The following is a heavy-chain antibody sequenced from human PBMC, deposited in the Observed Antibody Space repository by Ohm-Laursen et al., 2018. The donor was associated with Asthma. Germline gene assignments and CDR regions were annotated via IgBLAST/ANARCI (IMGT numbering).Heavy chain of an antibody. CDR3: ARIGPEWELPGREYSLHH. V-gene: IGHV3-21*01. D-gene: IGHD1-26*01. CDR2: ISTASTFI. Sequence: SLRLSCTASGCTFSRYSIHWVRQFPGKGLEWVASISTASTFIYYADSVRGRFTTSRDNAKNSVYLQMNSLRAEDTALYYCARIGPEWELPGREYSLHHWGEGTLVTVSS. CDR1: GCTFSRYS. J-gene: IGHJ1*01.